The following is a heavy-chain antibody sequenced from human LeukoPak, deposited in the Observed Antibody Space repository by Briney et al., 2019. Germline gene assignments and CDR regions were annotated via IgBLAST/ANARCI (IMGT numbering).Heavy chain of an antibody. Sequence: PSETLSLTCAVYGGSFSGYYWSWIRQPPGKGLEWIGEINHSGSTNYNPSLKSRVTISVDTSKNQFSLKLSSVTAADTAAYYCARVYRGKYYFDYWGQGTLVTVSS. V-gene: IGHV4-34*01. CDR3: ARVYRGKYYFDY. CDR1: GGSFSGYY. J-gene: IGHJ4*02. CDR2: INHSGST. D-gene: IGHD3-16*01.